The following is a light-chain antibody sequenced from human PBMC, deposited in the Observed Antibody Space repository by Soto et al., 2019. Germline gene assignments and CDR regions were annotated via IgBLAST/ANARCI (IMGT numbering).Light chain of an antibody. CDR2: NDY. CDR3: AVWDDSLSGVV. Sequence: QSVLAQPPSASGTPGQRVTISCSGSTSNVGSNLASWYQQLPGSAPKLLIYNDYERPSGVPDRFSGSKSVTSASLGISGLRSEDAADYFCAVWDDSLSGVVFGGGTKLTV. J-gene: IGLJ3*02. CDR1: TSNVGSNL. V-gene: IGLV1-47*02.